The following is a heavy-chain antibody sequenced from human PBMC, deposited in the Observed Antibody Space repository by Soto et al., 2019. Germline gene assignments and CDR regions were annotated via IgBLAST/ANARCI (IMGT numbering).Heavy chain of an antibody. V-gene: IGHV1-2*02. CDR1: GYTFTGYY. CDR2: INPNSGGT. CDR3: ARAGVDIVATTCDY. Sequence: VASVKVSCKASGYTFTGYYMHWVRQAPGQGLEWMGWINPNSGGTNYAQKFQGRVTMTRDTSISTAYMELSRLRSDDTAVYYCARAGVDIVATTCDYGGRGTLVAVSS. D-gene: IGHD5-12*01. J-gene: IGHJ4*02.